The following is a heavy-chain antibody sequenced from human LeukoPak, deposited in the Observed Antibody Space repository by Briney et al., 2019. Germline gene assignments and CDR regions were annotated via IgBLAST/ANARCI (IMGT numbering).Heavy chain of an antibody. J-gene: IGHJ4*02. CDR1: GFTFSSYD. Sequence: GGSLRLSCVASGFTFSSYDMYCVRQAPGKGLEWVAFIRYDGSNKNYADSVKGRFTISRDNSKNTLYLQMNSLRAEDTAVHYCAAELGYWGQGTLVTVSS. CDR3: AAELGY. V-gene: IGHV3-30*02. CDR2: IRYDGSNK.